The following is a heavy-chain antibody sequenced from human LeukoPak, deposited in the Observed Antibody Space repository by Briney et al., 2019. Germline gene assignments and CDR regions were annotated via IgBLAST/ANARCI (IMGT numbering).Heavy chain of an antibody. D-gene: IGHD3-3*01. J-gene: IGHJ6*03. V-gene: IGHV1-69*05. CDR2: IIPIFGTA. CDR1: GGTFSSYA. CDR3: ARAIFGVVRTYYYMDV. Sequence: SVKVSCKASGGTFSSYAISWVRQAPGQGLEWMGRIIPIFGTANYAQKFQGRVTITTDESTSTAYMELSSLRSEDTAVYYCARAIFGVVRTYYYMDVWGKGTTVTVSS.